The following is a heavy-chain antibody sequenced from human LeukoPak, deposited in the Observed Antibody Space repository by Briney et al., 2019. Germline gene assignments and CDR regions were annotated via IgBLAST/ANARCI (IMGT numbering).Heavy chain of an antibody. CDR2: ISYDGSNK. Sequence: GGSLRLSCAASGFTFSSYAMHWVRQAPGKGLEWVAVISYDGSNKYYADSVKGRFTISRDNSKNTLYLQMNSLRAEDTAVYYCARGVLGLFDYWGQGTLVTVSS. J-gene: IGHJ4*02. CDR1: GFTFSSYA. CDR3: ARGVLGLFDY. V-gene: IGHV3-30-3*01.